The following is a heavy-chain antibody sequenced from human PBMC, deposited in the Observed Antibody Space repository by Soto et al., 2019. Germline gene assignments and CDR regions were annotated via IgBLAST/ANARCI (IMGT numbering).Heavy chain of an antibody. CDR3: ARLGPYGSETYSFRYNWFDP. CDR2: IGVPGGKA. J-gene: IGHJ5*02. Sequence: GSLRLSCVASGFTFTSSAMSWVRQAPGKGLEWVSLIGVPGGKANYADSVKGRFTISIDNSKNTVYLQMNSLRAEDTAVYYCARLGPYGSETYSFRYNWFDPWGQGTLVTVSS. CDR1: GFTFTSSA. V-gene: IGHV3-23*01. D-gene: IGHD3-10*01.